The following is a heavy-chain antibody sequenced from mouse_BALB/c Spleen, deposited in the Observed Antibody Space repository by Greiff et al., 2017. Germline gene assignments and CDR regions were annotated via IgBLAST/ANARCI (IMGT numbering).Heavy chain of an antibody. D-gene: IGHD2-14*01. CDR1: GYSITSDYA. V-gene: IGHV3-2*02. Sequence: EVQGVESGPGLVKPSQSLSLTCTVTGYSITSDYAWNWIRQFPGNKLEWMGYISYSGSTSYNPSLKSRISITRDTSKNQFFLQLNSVTTEDTATYYCADYRYDVSAWFAYWGQGTLVTVSA. J-gene: IGHJ3*01. CDR2: ISYSGST. CDR3: ADYRYDVSAWFAY.